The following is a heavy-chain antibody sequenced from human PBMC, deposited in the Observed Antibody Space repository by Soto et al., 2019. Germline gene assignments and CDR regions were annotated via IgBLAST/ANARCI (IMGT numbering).Heavy chain of an antibody. CDR2: IYYSGST. V-gene: IGHV4-39*01. CDR3: AGHDYDKMNWFDP. J-gene: IGHJ5*02. Sequence: PSETLSLTCTVSGGSISSSSYYWGWIRQPPGKGLEWIGSIYYSGSTYYNPSLKSRVTISVDTSKNQFSLKLSSVTAADTAVYYCAGHDYDKMNWFDPWGQGTLVTVS. CDR1: GGSISSSSYY. D-gene: IGHD3-22*01.